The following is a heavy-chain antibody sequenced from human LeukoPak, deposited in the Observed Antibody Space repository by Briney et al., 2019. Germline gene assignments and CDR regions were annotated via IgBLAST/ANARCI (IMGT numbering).Heavy chain of an antibody. V-gene: IGHV3-21*01. CDR2: ISSSSTYI. J-gene: IGHJ4*02. D-gene: IGHD2-15*01. Sequence: SGGSLRLSCAASGFTFSSYSMNWVRQAPGKGLEWVSSISSSSTYIYYADSPKGRFTISRDNAKNSLYLQMNSLRAEDTAVYYCARGLGYCSGGSCYLDYWGQGTLVTVSS. CDR1: GFTFSSYS. CDR3: ARGLGYCSGGSCYLDY.